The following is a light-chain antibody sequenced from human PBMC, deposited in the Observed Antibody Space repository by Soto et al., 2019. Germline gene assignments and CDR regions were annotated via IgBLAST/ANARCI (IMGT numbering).Light chain of an antibody. V-gene: IGLV1-44*01. CDR3: GAWDDSLSGVL. J-gene: IGLJ2*01. Sequence: QAVLTQPPSASGTPGQRVTISCFGSTSNIARNTVTWYQQLPGTAPKLLIYSTNQRPSGVPDRFSGSKSGTSASLTISGLQSEDEADYYCGAWDDSLSGVLFAGGTKLTVL. CDR1: TSNIARNT. CDR2: STN.